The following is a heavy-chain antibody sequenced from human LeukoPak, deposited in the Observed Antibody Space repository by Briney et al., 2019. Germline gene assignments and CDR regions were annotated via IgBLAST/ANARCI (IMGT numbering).Heavy chain of an antibody. D-gene: IGHD3-9*01. Sequence: SETLSLTCTVSGGSISSSSYYWGWIRQPPGKGLEWIGSIYYSGSTYYNPSLKSRVTISVDTSKNQFSLKLSSVTAADTAVYYCARGSTRYEIYFQYWGQGTLVTVSS. J-gene: IGHJ1*01. V-gene: IGHV4-39*07. CDR2: IYYSGST. CDR1: GGSISSSSYY. CDR3: ARGSTRYEIYFQY.